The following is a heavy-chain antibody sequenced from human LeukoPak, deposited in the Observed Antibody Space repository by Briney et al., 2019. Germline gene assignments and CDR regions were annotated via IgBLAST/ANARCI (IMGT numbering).Heavy chain of an antibody. D-gene: IGHD3-22*01. CDR3: ASAAYYDSRGRYAFDI. V-gene: IGHV1-8*01. J-gene: IGHJ3*02. CDR2: MNPNSGNT. Sequence: ASVKVSRKASGYTFTSYDINWVRQATGQGLEWMGWMNPNSGNTGYAQKFQGRVTMTRNTSISTAYMELSSLRSEDTAVYYCASAAYYDSRGRYAFDIWGQGTMVTVPS. CDR1: GYTFTSYD.